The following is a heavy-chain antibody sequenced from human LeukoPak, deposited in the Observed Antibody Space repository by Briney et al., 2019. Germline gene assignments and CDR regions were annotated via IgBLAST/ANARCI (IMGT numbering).Heavy chain of an antibody. CDR3: AKDSVGGIAARPYYFDY. D-gene: IGHD6-6*01. V-gene: IGHV3-9*01. CDR1: GFTFDDYA. CDR2: ISWNSGSI. J-gene: IGHJ4*02. Sequence: SLRLSCAASGFTFDDYAMHWVRQAPGKGLEWVSGISWNSGSIGYADSVKGRFTISRDNAKNSLYLQMNSLRAEDTALYYCAKDSVGGIAARPYYFDYWGQGTLVTVSS.